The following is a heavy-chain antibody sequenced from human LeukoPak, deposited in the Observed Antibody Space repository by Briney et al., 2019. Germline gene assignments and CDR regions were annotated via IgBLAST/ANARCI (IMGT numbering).Heavy chain of an antibody. V-gene: IGHV3-74*01. CDR3: ARAPSEIGGYYPEYFRH. D-gene: IGHD3-22*01. Sequence: GGALRLSCAASGFTFSSYWMHWVRPAPGKGLVWVSRIKSDGSTNYADSVKGRFTISRDNAKNTLSLQMNSLRAEDTGVYYCARAPSEIGGYYPEYFRHWGQGTLVTVSS. CDR1: GFTFSSYW. J-gene: IGHJ1*01. CDR2: IKSDGST.